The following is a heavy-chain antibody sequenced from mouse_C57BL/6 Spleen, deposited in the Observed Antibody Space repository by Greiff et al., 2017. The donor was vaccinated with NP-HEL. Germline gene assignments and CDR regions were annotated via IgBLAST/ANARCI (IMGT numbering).Heavy chain of an antibody. Sequence: EVQLVESGPGMVKPSQSLSLTCTVTGYSITSGYDWHWIRHFPGNKLEWMGYISYSGSTNYNPSLKSRISITHDTSKNHFFLKLNSVTTEDTATYYCARRGRDYAMDYWGQGTSVTVSS. D-gene: IGHD3-3*01. J-gene: IGHJ4*01. CDR3: ARRGRDYAMDY. CDR2: ISYSGST. CDR1: GYSITSGYD. V-gene: IGHV3-1*01.